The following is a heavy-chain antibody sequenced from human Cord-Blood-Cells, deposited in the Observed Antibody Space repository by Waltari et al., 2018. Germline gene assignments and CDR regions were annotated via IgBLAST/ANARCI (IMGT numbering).Heavy chain of an antibody. Sequence: QVQLQESGPGLVKPSETLSLTCTVSGGSISSYYCSWIRQPPGKGLEWIGYSYYSGSTNYTPSLKSRVTISVDTSKNHCSRELSSVTSADTAVYYCARVMGPRYSSIPPDAGDIWGQGTMVTVSS. CDR1: GGSISSYY. CDR2: SYYSGST. D-gene: IGHD6-13*01. V-gene: IGHV4-59*01. J-gene: IGHJ3*02. CDR3: ARVMGPRYSSIPPDAGDI.